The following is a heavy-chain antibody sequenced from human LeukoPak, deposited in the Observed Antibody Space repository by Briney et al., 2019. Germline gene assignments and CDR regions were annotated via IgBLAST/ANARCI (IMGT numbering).Heavy chain of an antibody. CDR3: ARVQYYYDSSGYYEYCYYYYMDV. Sequence: ASVKVSCKASGYTFTSYGISWVRQAPGQGLEWMGWISAYNGNTNYAQKLQGRVTMTTDTSTSTAYMELRSLRSDDTAVYYCARVQYYYDSSGYYEYCYYYYMDVWGKGTTVTVSS. V-gene: IGHV1-18*01. D-gene: IGHD3-22*01. J-gene: IGHJ6*03. CDR2: ISAYNGNT. CDR1: GYTFTSYG.